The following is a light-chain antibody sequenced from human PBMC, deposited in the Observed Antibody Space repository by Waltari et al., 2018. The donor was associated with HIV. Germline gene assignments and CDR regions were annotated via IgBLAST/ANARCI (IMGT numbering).Light chain of an antibody. Sequence: QPVLTQPPSVSGAPGQRVTISCTGSNPNLWAGYEVHWNQQLPGTAPKLLILGNNNRPSGVPDRFSGSKSGTSASLAITGLQAEDEADYHCQSYDASLSAYVFGPGTKVTVL. V-gene: IGLV1-40*01. CDR1: NPNLWAGYE. J-gene: IGLJ1*01. CDR3: QSYDASLSAYV. CDR2: GNN.